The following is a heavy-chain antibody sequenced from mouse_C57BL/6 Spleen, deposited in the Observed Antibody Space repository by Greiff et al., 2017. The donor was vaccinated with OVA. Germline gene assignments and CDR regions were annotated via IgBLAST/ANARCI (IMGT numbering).Heavy chain of an antibody. D-gene: IGHD1-1*01. CDR3: ARSITTRDYFDY. CDR1: GYTFTSYW. J-gene: IGHJ2*01. CDR2: IDPSDSYT. Sequence: VQLQQPGAELVMPGASVKLSCKASGYTFTSYWMHWVKQRPGQGLEWIGEIDPSDSYTNYNQKFKGKSTLTVDKSSSTAYMQLSSLTSEDSAVYYCARSITTRDYFDYWGQGTTLTVSS. V-gene: IGHV1-69*01.